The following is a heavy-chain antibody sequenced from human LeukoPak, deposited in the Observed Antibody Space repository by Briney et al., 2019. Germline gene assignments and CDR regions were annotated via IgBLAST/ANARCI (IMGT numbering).Heavy chain of an antibody. CDR1: GGSICGYY. CDR2: IYTSGNT. V-gene: IGHV4-4*07. J-gene: IGHJ4*02. CDR3: ARDLGGYNYGYSFDF. Sequence: PSETLSLTCTVSGGSICGYYWNWIRQPPGKGLEWIGRIYTSGNTNYNPSLKSRVTMSVDTSKNQFFLKLFSVTAADTAVYYCARDLGGYNYGYSFDFWGQGTLVTVSS. D-gene: IGHD5-18*01.